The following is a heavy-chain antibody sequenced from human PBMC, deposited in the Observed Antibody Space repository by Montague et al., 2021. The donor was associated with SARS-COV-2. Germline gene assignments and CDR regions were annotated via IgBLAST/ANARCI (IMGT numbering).Heavy chain of an antibody. J-gene: IGHJ3*02. CDR3: ARVGVGATTNDAFDI. V-gene: IGHV4-34*01. CDR2: INHSGST. Sequence: SETLSLTCAVSGGSISGYYWSWIRQPPGKGLEWIGEINHSGSTNYNPSLKSRVTISVDTSKNQFSLKLSSVTAADTAVYYCARVGVGATTNDAFDIWGQGTMVTASS. CDR1: GGSISGYY. D-gene: IGHD1-26*01.